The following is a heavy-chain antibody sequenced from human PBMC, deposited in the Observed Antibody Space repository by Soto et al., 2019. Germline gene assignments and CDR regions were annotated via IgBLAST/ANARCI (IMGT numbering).Heavy chain of an antibody. CDR3: ARRRTTGEIDN. V-gene: IGHV1-46*01. CDR2: INPSGGST. CDR1: GYTFTSYY. Sequence: ASVKVSCKASGYTFTSYYMHWVRQAPGQGLEWMGIINPSGGSTSYAQKFQGRVTMTRDTSTSTVYMELSSLRSEDTAVYYSARRRTTGEIDNLGQGTLFTVSS. J-gene: IGHJ4*02. D-gene: IGHD3-10*01.